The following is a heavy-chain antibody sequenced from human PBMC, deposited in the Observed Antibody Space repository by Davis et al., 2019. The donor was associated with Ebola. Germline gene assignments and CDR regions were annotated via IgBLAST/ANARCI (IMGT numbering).Heavy chain of an antibody. Sequence: ASVKVSCKASGYNFIEYFIHWVRQAPGQGLEWMGRVNSNNGETNYAQKFQGRVTMTSDTSVTTTYMELSNLRSDDTAMYYCARDQARFLEFSPSYYYYYGMDVWGQGTTVTVSS. CDR2: VNSNNGET. V-gene: IGHV1-2*02. CDR1: GYNFIEYF. J-gene: IGHJ6*02. CDR3: ARDQARFLEFSPSYYYYYGMDV. D-gene: IGHD3-3*01.